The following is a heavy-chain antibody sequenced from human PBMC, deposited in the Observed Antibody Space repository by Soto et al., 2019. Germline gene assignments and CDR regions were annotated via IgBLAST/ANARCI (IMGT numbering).Heavy chain of an antibody. CDR2: VNPSGGHT. CDR3: ARGGHVVVVTAALDY. J-gene: IGHJ4*02. Sequence: QVQLVQSGAEVKKPGASVKVSCKASGDTFTDYYIHWVRQAPGQGLAWMGTVNPSGGHTTYAQHFLGRVTMTGDTSTSTLYMELTSLTSEDTAVYYCARGGHVVVVTAALDYWGQGTLVTVSS. CDR1: GDTFTDYY. D-gene: IGHD2-21*02. V-gene: IGHV1-46*01.